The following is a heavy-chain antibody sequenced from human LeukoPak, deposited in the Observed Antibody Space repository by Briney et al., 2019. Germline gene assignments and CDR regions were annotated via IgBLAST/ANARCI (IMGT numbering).Heavy chain of an antibody. V-gene: IGHV3-48*02. CDR3: ARGRGYCSITSCYSDY. J-gene: IGHJ4*02. Sequence: GGSLRLSCAASGFTFNTYNMNWVRQAPGKGLEWISYITSPGNTIYYADSVKGRFTTSRDNAKNSLYLQLNSLRDEDTAVYYCARGRGYCSITSCYSDYLGQGTLVTVSS. CDR2: ITSPGNTI. D-gene: IGHD2-2*01. CDR1: GFTFNTYN.